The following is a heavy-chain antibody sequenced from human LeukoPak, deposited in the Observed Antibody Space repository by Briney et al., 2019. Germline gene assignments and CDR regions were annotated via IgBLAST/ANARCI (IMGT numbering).Heavy chain of an antibody. CDR1: GFTFSSYS. J-gene: IGHJ4*02. D-gene: IGHD2-15*01. CDR2: ISSSSSYI. Sequence: PGGSLRLSCAASGFTFSSYSMNWVRQAPGKGLEWVSSISSSSSYIYYADSVKGRFTISRDNAKNSLYLQMNSLRAEDTAVYYCARVLPHSDPLDYWGQGTLVTVSS. CDR3: ARVLPHSDPLDY. V-gene: IGHV3-21*01.